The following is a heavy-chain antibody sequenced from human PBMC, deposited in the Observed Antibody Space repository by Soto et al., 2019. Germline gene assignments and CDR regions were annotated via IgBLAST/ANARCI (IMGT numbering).Heavy chain of an antibody. Sequence: QVQLVQSGAEVRKPGSSVKVSCKASGGTFSNYALSWVRQAPGQGLEWMGGVIRQFGTTNYAQKFKGRVSITADESTNTAYMELRSLTSEDTAVYYCASKGPTDVDCLFHFEFWGQGTPVTVSS. CDR3: ASKGPTDVDCLFHFEF. CDR1: GGTFSNYA. CDR2: VIRQFGTT. J-gene: IGHJ4*02. V-gene: IGHV1-69*01. D-gene: IGHD3-9*01.